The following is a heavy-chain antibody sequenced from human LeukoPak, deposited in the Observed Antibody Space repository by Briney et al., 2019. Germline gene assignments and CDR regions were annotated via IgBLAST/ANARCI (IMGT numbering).Heavy chain of an antibody. CDR1: GFTFSSFA. V-gene: IGHV3-23*01. J-gene: IGHJ3*02. CDR2: ISGSGGST. D-gene: IGHD1-26*01. CDR3: AKDRWELFDAFDI. Sequence: GGSLRLSCAASGFTFSSFAMSWVRQAPGKGLEWVSAISGSGGSTYYADSVKGRFTISRDNSKNTLYLQMNSLRAEDTAVYYCAKDRWELFDAFDIWGQGTMVTVAS.